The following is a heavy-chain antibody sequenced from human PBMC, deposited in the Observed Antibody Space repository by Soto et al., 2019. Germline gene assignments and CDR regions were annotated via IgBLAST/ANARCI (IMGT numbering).Heavy chain of an antibody. CDR2: ISYDGSNK. Sequence: GGSLRLSCAASGFTFSSYGMHWVRQAPGKGLEWVAVISYDGSNKYYADSVKGRFTISRDKSKNTLYLQMNSLRAEDTAVYYCAKDGYYYGSGSYYYGMDVWGQGTTVTVSS. D-gene: IGHD3-10*01. CDR1: GFTFSSYG. J-gene: IGHJ6*02. V-gene: IGHV3-30*18. CDR3: AKDGYYYGSGSYYYGMDV.